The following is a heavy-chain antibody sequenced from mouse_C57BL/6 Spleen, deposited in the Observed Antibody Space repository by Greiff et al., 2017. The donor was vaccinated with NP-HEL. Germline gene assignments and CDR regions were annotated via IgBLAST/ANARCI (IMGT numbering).Heavy chain of an antibody. CDR1: GYAFSSSW. D-gene: IGHD1-1*01. CDR2: IYPGDGDT. CDR3: AREGITTVVHYYAMDY. J-gene: IGHJ4*01. Sequence: QVQLQQSGPELVKPGASVKISCKASGYAFSSSWMNWVKQRPGKGLEWIGRIYPGDGDTNYNGKFKGKATLTADKSSSTAYMQLSSLTSEDSAVYFCAREGITTVVHYYAMDYWGQGTSVTVSS. V-gene: IGHV1-82*01.